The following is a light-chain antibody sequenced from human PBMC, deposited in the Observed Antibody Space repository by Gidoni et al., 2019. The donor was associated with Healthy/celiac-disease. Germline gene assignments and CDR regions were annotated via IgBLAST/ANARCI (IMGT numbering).Light chain of an antibody. CDR2: AAS. J-gene: IGKJ5*01. CDR1: QGISSY. V-gene: IGKV1-9*01. Sequence: DIQFTQSPSFLSASVGDGVTITCRASQGISSYLAWYQQKPGKAPKLLIYAASTLQSGVPSRFSCSGSGTEFTLTISSLQTEDFATYYCQQINSYPRITFGQGTRLEIK. CDR3: QQINSYPRIT.